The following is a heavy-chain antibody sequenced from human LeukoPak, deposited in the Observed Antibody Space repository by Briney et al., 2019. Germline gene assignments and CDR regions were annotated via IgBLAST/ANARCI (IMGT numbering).Heavy chain of an antibody. D-gene: IGHD3-22*01. CDR1: GYTFINYY. CDR2: INPSGGGT. J-gene: IGHJ4*02. Sequence: ASVKVSCKASGYTFINYYMHWVRQAPGQGLEWMGIINPSGGGTSYAQKFQGRVTMTRDTSTSTVYMEVSSLRSEDTAVYYCARDRSYYDSSGYPSFDYWGQGTLVTVSS. CDR3: ARDRSYYDSSGYPSFDY. V-gene: IGHV1-46*01.